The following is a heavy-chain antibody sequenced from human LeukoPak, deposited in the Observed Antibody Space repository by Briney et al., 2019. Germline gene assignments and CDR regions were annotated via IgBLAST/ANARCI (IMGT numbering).Heavy chain of an antibody. CDR1: GYTFTSYY. CDR2: INPSGGGT. Sequence: ASVKVSCKASGYTFTSYYMHWVRQAPGQGLEWMGIINPSGGGTTYARKFQGRVTMTSDTSTSTVYMELSSLRSEDTAVYYCARGDYGILTGYYNIGYYFDYWGQGTLVTVSS. V-gene: IGHV1-46*01. J-gene: IGHJ4*02. CDR3: ARGDYGILTGYYNIGYYFDY. D-gene: IGHD3-9*01.